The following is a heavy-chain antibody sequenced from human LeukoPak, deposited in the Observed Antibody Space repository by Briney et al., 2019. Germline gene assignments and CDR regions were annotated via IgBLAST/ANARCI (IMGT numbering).Heavy chain of an antibody. CDR1: GFTFSSYA. CDR3: ARAGSSGYYADAFDI. J-gene: IGHJ3*02. Sequence: PGGSLRLSCAASGFTFSSYAMSWVRQAPGKGLEWVSYISSSGSTIYYADSVKGRFTISRDNAKNSLYLQMNSLRAEDTAVYYCARAGSSGYYADAFDIWGQGTMVTVSS. CDR2: ISSSGSTI. D-gene: IGHD3-22*01. V-gene: IGHV3-48*04.